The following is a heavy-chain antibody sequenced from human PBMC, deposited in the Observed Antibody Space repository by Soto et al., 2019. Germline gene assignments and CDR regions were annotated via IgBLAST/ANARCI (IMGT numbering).Heavy chain of an antibody. V-gene: IGHV3-30-3*01. J-gene: IGHJ4*02. CDR3: ARELGSCWYSNPAFDY. D-gene: IGHD3-10*01. CDR1: GFTFSSYA. Sequence: PGGSLRLSCAASGFTFSSYAMHWVRQAPGKGLEWVAVISYDGSNKYYADSVKGRFTISRDNSKNTLYLQMKSLRAEDTAVYYCARELGSCWYSNPAFDYCSEGTLGTFS. CDR2: ISYDGSNK.